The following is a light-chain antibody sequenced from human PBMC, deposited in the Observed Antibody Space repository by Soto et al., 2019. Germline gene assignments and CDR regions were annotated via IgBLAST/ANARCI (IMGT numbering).Light chain of an antibody. CDR3: VLYRDSGRV. CDR1: SGSVSTSYY. CDR2: NTN. Sequence: QTVVTQEPSLSVSHGGTVTLTCGLSSGSVSTSYYPSWYQQTPGQAPRTLIYNTNSRSSGVPDSFSGSILGDKAALTITGAQSDDESDYYCVLYRDSGRVFGGGTKLTVL. V-gene: IGLV8-61*01. J-gene: IGLJ3*02.